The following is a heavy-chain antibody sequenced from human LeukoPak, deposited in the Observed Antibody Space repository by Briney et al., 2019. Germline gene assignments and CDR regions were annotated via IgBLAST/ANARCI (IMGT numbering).Heavy chain of an antibody. Sequence: GGSLRLSCVASGITFSRHWMKWVRQAPGKGLEWVANIKQDGSEKFYVDSVKGRFTISRDNAKNSLYLQMTSLRPEDTALYYCAGGTGWLIDSWGQGTRITVSS. CDR1: GITFSRHW. CDR2: IKQDGSEK. V-gene: IGHV3-7*01. D-gene: IGHD3-9*01. J-gene: IGHJ4*02. CDR3: AGGTGWLIDS.